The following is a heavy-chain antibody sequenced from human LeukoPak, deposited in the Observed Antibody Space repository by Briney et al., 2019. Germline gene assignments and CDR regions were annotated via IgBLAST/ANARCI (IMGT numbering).Heavy chain of an antibody. CDR1: GGSVSSGSYY. V-gene: IGHV4-61*01. D-gene: IGHD3-22*01. J-gene: IGHJ5*02. CDR3: ARADSSGFKGNWFDP. Sequence: SETLSLTCTVSGGSVSSGSYYWSWIRQPPGKGLEWIGYIYYSGSTNYNPSLKSRVTISVDTSKNQFSLKLSSVTAADTAVYYCARADSSGFKGNWFDPWGQGTLVTVSS. CDR2: IYYSGST.